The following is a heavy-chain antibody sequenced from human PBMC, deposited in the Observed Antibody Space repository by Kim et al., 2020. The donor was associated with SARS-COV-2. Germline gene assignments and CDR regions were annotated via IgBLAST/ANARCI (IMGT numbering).Heavy chain of an antibody. CDR2: IYYSGST. V-gene: IGHV4-30-4*01. D-gene: IGHD4-17*01. J-gene: IGHJ2*01. Sequence: SETLSLTCTVSGGSISSGDYYWSWIRQPPGKGLEWIGYIYYSGSTYYNPSLKSRVTISVDTSKNQFSLKLSSVTAADTAVYYCARQTTVTIYTHWYFDLWGRGTLVTVSS. CDR1: GGSISSGDYY. CDR3: ARQTTVTIYTHWYFDL.